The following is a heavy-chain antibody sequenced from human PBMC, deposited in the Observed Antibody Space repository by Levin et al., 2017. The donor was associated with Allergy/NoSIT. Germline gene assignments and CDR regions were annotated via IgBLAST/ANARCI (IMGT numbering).Heavy chain of an antibody. V-gene: IGHV3-53*01. CDR3: ARDQRYGDYGYWYFDL. D-gene: IGHD4-17*01. CDR1: GFTVSSNY. J-gene: IGHJ2*01. Sequence: GGSLRLSCAASGFTVSSNYMSWVRQAPGKGLEWVSVIYSGGSTYYADSVKGRFTISRDNSKNTLYLQMNSLRAEDTAVYYCARDQRYGDYGYWYFDLWGRGTLVTVSS. CDR2: IYSGGST.